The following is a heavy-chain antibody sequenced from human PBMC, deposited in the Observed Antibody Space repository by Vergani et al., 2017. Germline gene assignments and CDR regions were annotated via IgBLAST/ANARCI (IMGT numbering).Heavy chain of an antibody. CDR1: GFTFDDYA. J-gene: IGHJ4*02. D-gene: IGHD3-22*01. CDR3: AKGSYYYDSSGYYAN. Sequence: EVQLLESGGGLVQPGRSLRLSCAASGFTFDDYAMHWVRQAPGKGLEWVSGISWNSGSIGYADSVKGRFTISRDNAKNSLYLQMNSLRAEDTALYYCAKGSYYYDSSGYYANWGQGTLVTVSS. V-gene: IGHV3-9*01. CDR2: ISWNSGSI.